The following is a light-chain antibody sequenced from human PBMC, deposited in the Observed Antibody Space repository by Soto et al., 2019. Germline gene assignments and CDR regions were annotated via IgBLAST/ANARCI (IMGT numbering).Light chain of an antibody. CDR3: QHYNSYSWT. V-gene: IGKV1-5*01. Sequence: DIQMTQSPSTLSASVGDRVTITCRASQSITIWLAWYQQKPGKAPKLLIFDASSLESGVPSRFSGSGSGTEFTLTISSLQPDDFATYYCQHYNSYSWTFGPGTKVDIK. J-gene: IGKJ1*01. CDR1: QSITIW. CDR2: DAS.